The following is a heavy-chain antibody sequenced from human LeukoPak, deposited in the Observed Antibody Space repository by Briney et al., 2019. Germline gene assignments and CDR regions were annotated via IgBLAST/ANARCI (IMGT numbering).Heavy chain of an antibody. Sequence: PGGSLRLSCAASGFTFSSYSMNWVRQAPGKGLEWVSSISSSSSYIYYADSVKGRFTISRDNAKNSLYLQMNSLRAEDTAVYYCAREAPGIAVAGPEDYWGQGTLVTVSS. CDR3: AREAPGIAVAGPEDY. D-gene: IGHD6-19*01. CDR2: ISSSSSYI. V-gene: IGHV3-21*01. J-gene: IGHJ4*02. CDR1: GFTFSSYS.